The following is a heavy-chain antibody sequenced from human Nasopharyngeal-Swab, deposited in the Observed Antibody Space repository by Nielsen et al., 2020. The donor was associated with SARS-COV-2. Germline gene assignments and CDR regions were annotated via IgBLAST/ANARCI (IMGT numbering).Heavy chain of an antibody. CDR3: ARGEAWLPHDY. J-gene: IGHJ4*02. D-gene: IGHD3-22*01. CDR2: INPSGGST. Sequence: WGRQAPGQGLEWMGIINPSGGSTSYAQKFQGRVTMTRDTSTSTVYMELSSLRSEDTAVYYCARGEAWLPHDYWGQGTLVTVSS. V-gene: IGHV1-46*01.